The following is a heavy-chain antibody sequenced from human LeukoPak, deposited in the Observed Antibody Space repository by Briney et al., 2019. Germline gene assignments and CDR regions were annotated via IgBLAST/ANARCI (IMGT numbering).Heavy chain of an antibody. CDR1: GLTFSTYS. J-gene: IGHJ4*02. CDR2: ISRSSGSI. Sequence: PGGSLRLSCAASGLTFSTYSMNWVRQAPGKGLEWVSSISRSSGSIYYADSVKGRFTISRDNAKNSVYLQMNSLRAEDTAMYFCARDLNDQNGPYGYWGQGTLVTVSS. V-gene: IGHV3-21*01. CDR3: ARDLNDQNGPYGY. D-gene: IGHD1-1*01.